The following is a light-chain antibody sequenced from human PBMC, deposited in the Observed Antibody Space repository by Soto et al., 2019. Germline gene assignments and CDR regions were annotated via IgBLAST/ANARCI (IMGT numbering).Light chain of an antibody. CDR1: QSVSSSY. V-gene: IGKV3-20*01. J-gene: IGKJ1*01. CDR2: GAS. Sequence: EIVLTQSPGTLSLSPGERATLSCRASQSVSSSYLAWHQQKLGQAPRLLIYGASSRATGIPDRFSGSGSGTDFTLTISRLEPEDFAVYYCQQYGSSRWTFGQGTKVDIK. CDR3: QQYGSSRWT.